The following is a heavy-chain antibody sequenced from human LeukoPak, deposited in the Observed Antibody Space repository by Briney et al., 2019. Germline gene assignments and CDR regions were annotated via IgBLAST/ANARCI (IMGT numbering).Heavy chain of an antibody. D-gene: IGHD3-10*01. CDR2: ISSSSSYT. V-gene: IGHV3-11*06. Sequence: AGGSLRLSCAASGFTFSDYYMSWIRQAPGKGLEWVSYISSSSSYTNYADSVKGRFTISRDNAQNSLYLQMNSLRAEDTAVYYCARSGPSAIDYWGQGTLVTVSS. CDR1: GFTFSDYY. J-gene: IGHJ4*02. CDR3: ARSGPSAIDY.